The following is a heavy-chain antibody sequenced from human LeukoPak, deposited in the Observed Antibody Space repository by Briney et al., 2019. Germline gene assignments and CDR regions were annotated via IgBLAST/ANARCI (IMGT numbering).Heavy chain of an antibody. CDR1: GYTFTSYG. D-gene: IGHD1-26*01. J-gene: IGHJ4*02. CDR3: ARERHKLGATDLFDY. Sequence: ASVKVSCKASGYTFTSYGISWARQAPGQGLEWTGWISAYNGNTNYAQKLQGRVTMTTDTSTSTAYMELRSLRSDDTAVYYCARERHKLGATDLFDYWGQGTLVTVSS. CDR2: ISAYNGNT. V-gene: IGHV1-18*01.